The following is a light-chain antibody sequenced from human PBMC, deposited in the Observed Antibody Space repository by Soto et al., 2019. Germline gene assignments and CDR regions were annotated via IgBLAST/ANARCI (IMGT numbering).Light chain of an antibody. J-gene: IGLJ3*02. CDR1: SSNIGAGYD. CDR3: QSFDSSLSGWV. Sequence: QSVLTQSPSVSGAPGQRATISCTGTSSNIGAGYDVHWYQQLPGTAPKLLIAAVTSRPSGVPDRFSGSKSGTSAYLAITGLQAEDEADYYCQSFDSSLSGWVFGGGTKLTVL. CDR2: AVT. V-gene: IGLV1-40*01.